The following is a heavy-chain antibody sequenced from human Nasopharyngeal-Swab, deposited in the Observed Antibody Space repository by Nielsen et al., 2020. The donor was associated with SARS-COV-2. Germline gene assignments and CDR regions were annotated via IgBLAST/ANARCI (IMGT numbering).Heavy chain of an antibody. CDR2: INHSGSI. D-gene: IGHD3-10*01. J-gene: IGHJ2*01. V-gene: IGHV4-34*01. CDR3: ARVAEFYYGSGSHYWYFDL. Sequence: SETLSLTCAVYGGSFSGYYWSWIRQPPGKGLEWIGEINHSGSINYNPSLKSRVTISVDTSKNQFSLKLSSVTAADTAVYYCARVAEFYYGSGSHYWYFDLWGRGTLVTVSS. CDR1: GGSFSGYY.